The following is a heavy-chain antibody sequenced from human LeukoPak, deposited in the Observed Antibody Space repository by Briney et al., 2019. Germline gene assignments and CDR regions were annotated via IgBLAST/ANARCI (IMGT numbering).Heavy chain of an antibody. CDR2: IYSGGST. Sequence: GGSLRLSCAASGFTVSSNYMSWVRQAPGKGLEWVSVIYSGGSTYYADSVKGRFAISRDNSKNTLYLQMNSLRAEDTAVYYCARVDETWFDYWGQGTLVTVSS. V-gene: IGHV3-66*02. CDR1: GFTVSSNY. J-gene: IGHJ4*02. CDR3: ARVDETWFDY.